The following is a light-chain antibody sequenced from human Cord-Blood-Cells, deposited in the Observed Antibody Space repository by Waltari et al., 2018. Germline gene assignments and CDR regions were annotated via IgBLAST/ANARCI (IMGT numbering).Light chain of an antibody. Sequence: DIQMTQSPSSLSASVGDRVTITCRASQSISSYLNWYQQKPGKAPKLLIYAASSLQSAVPSRFSGSGSGTDFTLTISSLQPEDFATYYCQQSYSTPYSFGQGTKLE. CDR2: AAS. CDR1: QSISSY. V-gene: IGKV1-39*01. J-gene: IGKJ2*03. CDR3: QQSYSTPYS.